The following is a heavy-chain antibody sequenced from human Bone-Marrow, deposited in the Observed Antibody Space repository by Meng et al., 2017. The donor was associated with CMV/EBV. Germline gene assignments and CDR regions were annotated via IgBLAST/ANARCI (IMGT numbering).Heavy chain of an antibody. Sequence: GSLRLSCAASGFTFSTYGMHWVRQAPGKGLEWVTVIWYDGSNKYYVDAVKGRFTISRDNSKNTLYLQMNSLRAEDTAVYYCARVPRIYSGGLDYWGQGTLVTVSS. V-gene: IGHV3-33*01. J-gene: IGHJ4*02. CDR1: GFTFSTYG. CDR3: ARVPRIYSGGLDY. CDR2: IWYDGSNK. D-gene: IGHD1-26*01.